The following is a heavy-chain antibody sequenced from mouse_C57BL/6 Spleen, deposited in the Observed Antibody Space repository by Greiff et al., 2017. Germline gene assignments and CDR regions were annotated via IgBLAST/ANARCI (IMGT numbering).Heavy chain of an antibody. D-gene: IGHD2-4*01. CDR1: GYTFTSYW. V-gene: IGHV1-72*01. Sequence: QVQLQQPGAELVKPGASVKLSCKASGYTFTSYWMHWVKQRPGRGLGWIGRIDPNSGGTKYNEKFKSKATLTVAKPSSTAYMPLSSLTSEYSAVYYCARSEIYYDYDVAYYYAIDYWGQGTSVTVSS. J-gene: IGHJ4*01. CDR3: ARSEIYYDYDVAYYYAIDY. CDR2: IDPNSGGT.